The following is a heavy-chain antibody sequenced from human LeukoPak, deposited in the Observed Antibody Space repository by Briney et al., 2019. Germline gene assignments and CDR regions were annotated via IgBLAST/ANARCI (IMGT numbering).Heavy chain of an antibody. J-gene: IGHJ4*02. V-gene: IGHV3-7*03. Sequence: PGGSLRLSCVVSGFTFNNNWMTWVRQSPGKGLEWVATIKPDGSEKYYVDSARGRFTISRDNARNSVFLQMNSLGAEDTALYYCARDSDWFFWDWGLGTLVTVSS. CDR3: ARDSDWFFWD. CDR2: IKPDGSEK. D-gene: IGHD3-9*01. CDR1: GFTFNNNW.